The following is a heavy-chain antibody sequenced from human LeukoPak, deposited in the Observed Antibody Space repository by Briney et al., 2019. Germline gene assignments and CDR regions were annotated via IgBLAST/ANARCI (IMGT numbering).Heavy chain of an antibody. CDR2: IKQDGSEK. Sequence: PGGSLRLSCAASGFTFSSYWMSWVRQAPGKGLEWVANIKQDGSEKYYVDSVKGRFTISRDNAKNSLYLQMNSLRAEDTAVYYCARQKRYRAIGPRYYYYMDVWGKGTTVTVSS. V-gene: IGHV3-7*01. CDR1: GFTFSSYW. J-gene: IGHJ6*03. D-gene: IGHD1-1*01. CDR3: ARQKRYRAIGPRYYYYMDV.